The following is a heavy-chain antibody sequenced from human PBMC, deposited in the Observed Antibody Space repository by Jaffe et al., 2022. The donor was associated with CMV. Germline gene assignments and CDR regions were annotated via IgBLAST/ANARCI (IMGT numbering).Heavy chain of an antibody. Sequence: EVQLLESGGGLVQPGGSLRLSCAASAFTFGSYAMSWVRQAPGKGLEWVSTISGSGDSTYYADSVKGRFTISRDNSRNTLYLQMNSLRADDTAVYYCAKDRGYQSGNSWYSEKYFQHWGQGTLVTVSS. CDR1: AFTFGSYA. D-gene: IGHD2-15*01. CDR2: ISGSGDST. CDR3: AKDRGYQSGNSWYSEKYFQH. J-gene: IGHJ1*01. V-gene: IGHV3-23*01.